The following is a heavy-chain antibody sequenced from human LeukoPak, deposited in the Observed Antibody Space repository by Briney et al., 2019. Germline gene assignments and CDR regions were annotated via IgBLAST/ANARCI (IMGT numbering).Heavy chain of an antibody. V-gene: IGHV4-39*01. J-gene: IGHJ4*02. CDR1: GFTFSSYG. D-gene: IGHD1-1*01. CDR3: ARRVVAGTTVDF. CDR2: VYYTGTT. Sequence: GSLRLSCAASGFTFSSYGMHWVRQAPGKGLEWIGSVYYTGTTYYSPSLKSRVTVSVDTSLNQFSLSLMSMTAADTAVYYCARRVVAGTTVDFWGQGNLVTVSS.